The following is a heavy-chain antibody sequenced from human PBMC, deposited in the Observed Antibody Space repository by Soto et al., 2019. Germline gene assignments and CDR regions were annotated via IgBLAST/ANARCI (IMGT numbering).Heavy chain of an antibody. J-gene: IGHJ4*02. CDR2: IYYSGST. CDR3: ARSLDYDFWSGYGTGTFDY. D-gene: IGHD3-3*01. CDR1: GGSICSSSYY. Sequence: SETLSLTCTVSGGSICSSSYYWGWIRQPPGKGLGWIGSIYYSGSTYYNPSLKSRVTISVDTSKNQFSLKLSSVTAADTAVYYCARSLDYDFWSGYGTGTFDYWGQGALVTVS. V-gene: IGHV4-39*01.